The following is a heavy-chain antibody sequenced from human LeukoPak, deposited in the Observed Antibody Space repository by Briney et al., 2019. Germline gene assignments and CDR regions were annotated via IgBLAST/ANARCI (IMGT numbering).Heavy chain of an antibody. J-gene: IGHJ4*02. CDR2: IYHSGST. V-gene: IGHV4-38-2*02. CDR3: ARVPSYYYDSSGYLLY. Sequence: PSETLSLTCTVSGYSISSGYYWGWIRQPPGKGLEWIGSIYHSGSTYYNPSLKSRVTISVDTSKNQFSLKLSSVTAADTAVYYCARVPSYYYDSSGYLLYWGQGTLVTVSS. CDR1: GYSISSGYY. D-gene: IGHD3-22*01.